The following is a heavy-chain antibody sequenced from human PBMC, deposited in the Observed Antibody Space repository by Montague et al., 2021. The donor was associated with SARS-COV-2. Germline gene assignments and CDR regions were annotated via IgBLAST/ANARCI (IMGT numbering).Heavy chain of an antibody. CDR2: IYYSGTT. CDR3: ARVVRYYDFWSGYTEYYYYGMDV. J-gene: IGHJ6*02. D-gene: IGHD3-3*01. Sequence: SETLSLTCTVSGGSISSYFWSWIRQPPGKGLEWIGSIYYSGTTNYSPSLKSRVTISVDTSKNQFSLKLSSVTAADTAVYYCARVVRYYDFWSGYTEYYYYGMDVWGQGTMVTVSS. V-gene: IGHV4-59*01. CDR1: GGSISSYF.